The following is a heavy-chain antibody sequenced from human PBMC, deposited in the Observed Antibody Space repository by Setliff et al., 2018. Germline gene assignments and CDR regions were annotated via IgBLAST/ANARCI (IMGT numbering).Heavy chain of an antibody. D-gene: IGHD3-22*01. J-gene: IGHJ4*02. CDR1: GGSINAYY. Sequence: PSETLSLTCTVSGGSINAYYWTWIRQPPGKGLEWIGCMFHRGNLNYNPALNRRVPISIDKSKNQFSLNLSSVPAADTAVYYCARESRYYYDNLGTLDYWGQGTLVTVSS. CDR3: ARESRYYYDNLGTLDY. CDR2: MFHRGNL. V-gene: IGHV4-4*08.